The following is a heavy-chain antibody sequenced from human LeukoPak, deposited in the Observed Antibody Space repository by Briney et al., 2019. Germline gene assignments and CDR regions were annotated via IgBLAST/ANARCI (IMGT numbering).Heavy chain of an antibody. J-gene: IGHJ6*04. CDR1: VYTFTSYG. CDR3: ARDISPITMVRGVIIPSDV. V-gene: IGHV1-18*01. D-gene: IGHD3-10*01. CDR2: ISAYNGNT. Sequence: GASVTVSCKASVYTFTSYGISWVRQAPGQGLEWMGWISAYNGNTNYAQKLQGRVTMTTDTSTSTAYMELRSLRSDDTAVYYCARDISPITMVRGVIIPSDVWGKGTTVTVSS.